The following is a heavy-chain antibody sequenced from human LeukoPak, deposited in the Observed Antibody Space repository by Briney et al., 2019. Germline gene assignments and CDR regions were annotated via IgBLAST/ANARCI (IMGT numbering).Heavy chain of an antibody. CDR3: ARVYCSSTSCYGMDV. V-gene: IGHV1-69*04. Sequence: EASVKVSCKASGGTFSSYAISWVRQAPGQGLEWMGRIIPILGIANYAQKFQGRVTITADKSTSTAYMELSRLRSDDTAVYYCARVYCSSTSCYGMDVWGQGTTVTVSS. CDR2: IIPILGIA. J-gene: IGHJ6*02. CDR1: GGTFSSYA. D-gene: IGHD2-2*01.